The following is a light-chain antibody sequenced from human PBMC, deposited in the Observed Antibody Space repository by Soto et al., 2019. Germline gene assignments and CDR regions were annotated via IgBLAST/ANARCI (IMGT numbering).Light chain of an antibody. V-gene: IGKV3-15*01. Sequence: EKVMTQYPATLSVSPGERATLSCRASQSVSSNLAWYQQKPGQAPRLLIYGASSRATGIPVRFSGSGSGTEFTLTISSLQSEDFAVYYCQQYNNWPLTFGQGTRLEIK. CDR2: GAS. CDR1: QSVSSN. J-gene: IGKJ5*01. CDR3: QQYNNWPLT.